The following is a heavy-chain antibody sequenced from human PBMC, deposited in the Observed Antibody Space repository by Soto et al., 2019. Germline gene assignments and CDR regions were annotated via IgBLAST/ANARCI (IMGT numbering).Heavy chain of an antibody. Sequence: QITLKESGPTLVKPTQTLTLTCTFSGFSLSTSGVGVGWIRQPPVKALEWLALIYLDDDKRYSPSLKSRLTITEDTSKNQVVLTMTNIDPVDTATYYCAHSWDYYGMDVWGQETTVTASS. CDR3: AHSWDYYGMDV. J-gene: IGHJ6*02. CDR2: IYLDDDK. V-gene: IGHV2-5*02. D-gene: IGHD7-27*01. CDR1: GFSLSTSGVG.